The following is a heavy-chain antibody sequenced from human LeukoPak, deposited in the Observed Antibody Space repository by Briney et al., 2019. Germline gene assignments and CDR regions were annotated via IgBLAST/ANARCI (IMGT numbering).Heavy chain of an antibody. CDR3: ARGRGRYSGSYYIDY. CDR2: INHSGST. D-gene: IGHD1-26*01. CDR1: GGSFSGYY. Sequence: PSETLSLTCAVYGGSFSGYYWSWIRQPPGKGLEWIGEINHSGSTNYNPPLKSRVTISVDTSKNQFSLKLSSVTAADTAAYYCARGRGRYSGSYYIDYWGQGTLVTVSS. V-gene: IGHV4-34*01. J-gene: IGHJ4*02.